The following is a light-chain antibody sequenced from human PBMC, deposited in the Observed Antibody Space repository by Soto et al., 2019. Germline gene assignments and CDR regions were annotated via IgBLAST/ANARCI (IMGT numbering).Light chain of an antibody. Sequence: ETVLTQSPGTLSLSPGERATVSCRASQSVGGNSLAWYQQRPGEAPRLLIYDTSKRATGIPDRFSCSGSGTDFTLTISRLEPADFAVYYCQQYQNSPRTFGQGTKVEIK. V-gene: IGKV3-20*01. CDR1: QSVGGNS. CDR2: DTS. J-gene: IGKJ1*01. CDR3: QQYQNSPRT.